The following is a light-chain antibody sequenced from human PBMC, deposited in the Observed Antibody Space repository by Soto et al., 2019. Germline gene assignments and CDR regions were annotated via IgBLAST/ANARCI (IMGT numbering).Light chain of an antibody. Sequence: EIVMTQSPATLAVSPGERATLSYRASQSVRINVAWYQQKNGQAPRLLVYGASTRASGIPDRFSGSGSGTDFTLTISRLEPEDFAVYYCQQYGSSGTFGQGTKVDI. J-gene: IGKJ1*01. CDR3: QQYGSSGT. V-gene: IGKV3-20*01. CDR2: GAS. CDR1: QSVRIN.